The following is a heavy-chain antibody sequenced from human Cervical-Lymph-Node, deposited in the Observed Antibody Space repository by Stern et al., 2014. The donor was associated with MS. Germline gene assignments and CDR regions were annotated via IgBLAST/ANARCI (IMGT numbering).Heavy chain of an antibody. D-gene: IGHD1-26*01. CDR1: GYTFTSYG. J-gene: IGHJ4*02. CDR3: AREWELRY. CDR2: TNTYNGNT. Sequence: QMQLVQSGAEVKKPGASVKVSCKASGYTFTSYGISWVRQAPGKGLEWMGWTNTYNGNTNSDQKLQGRVTMTTQHFPRPANMLLRSLRSDDTAVYYCAREWELRYWGQGTLVTVST. V-gene: IGHV1-18*01.